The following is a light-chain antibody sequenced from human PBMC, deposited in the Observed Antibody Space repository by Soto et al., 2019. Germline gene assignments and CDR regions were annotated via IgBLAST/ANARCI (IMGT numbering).Light chain of an antibody. CDR1: QTVSSSF. CDR3: EQFCSFGT. CDR2: DAS. Sequence: EVVLTQSPCTLSLSPGERATLSCRTSQTVSSSFLAWYQQKPGQAPRLLMSDASNRATDIPDRFICSGSGTDCTLNIGRLEPEEFAVYYWEQFCSFGTFGKGTKVDSK. V-gene: IGKV3-20*01. J-gene: IGKJ1*01.